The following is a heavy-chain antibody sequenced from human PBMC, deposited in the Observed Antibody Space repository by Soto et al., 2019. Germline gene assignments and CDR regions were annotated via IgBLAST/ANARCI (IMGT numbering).Heavy chain of an antibody. V-gene: IGHV1-69*06. CDR1: GGTFSSYA. CDR3: AREETGTMGEAFDI. J-gene: IGHJ3*02. Sequence: QVQLVQSGAEVKKPGSSVKVSCKASGGTFSSYAISWVRQAPGQGLEWMGGIIPIFGTANYAQKFQGRVTSTADKSTSTTYMELSSLRSEDTAVYYCAREETGTMGEAFDIWGQGTMVTVSS. D-gene: IGHD1-1*01. CDR2: IIPIFGTA.